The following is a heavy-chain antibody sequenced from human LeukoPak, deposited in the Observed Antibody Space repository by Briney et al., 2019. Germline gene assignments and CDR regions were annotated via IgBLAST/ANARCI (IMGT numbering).Heavy chain of an antibody. CDR2: IWYDGSNK. CDR1: GFTFSSYG. J-gene: IGHJ6*04. CDR3: ARDREYCGGDCYSDYCYGMDV. D-gene: IGHD2-21*02. Sequence: GRSLRLSCAASGFTFSSYGMHWVRQAPGKGLEWVAVIWYDGSNKYYADSVKGRFTISRDNSKDTLYLQMNSLRAEDTAVYYCARDREYCGGDCYSDYCYGMDVWGKGTTVTVSS. V-gene: IGHV3-33*01.